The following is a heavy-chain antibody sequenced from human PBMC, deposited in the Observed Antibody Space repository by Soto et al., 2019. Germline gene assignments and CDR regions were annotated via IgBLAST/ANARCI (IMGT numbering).Heavy chain of an antibody. D-gene: IGHD3-22*01. Sequence: QVQLVESGGGVVQPGRSLRLSCAASGFTFSSYGMHWVRQAPGKGLEWVAVIWYDGSNKYYADSVKGRFTISRDNSKNTLYLQMNSLRAEDTAVYYCARAQSYYYDSSGTVWDYWGQGTLVTVSS. CDR1: GFTFSSYG. CDR2: IWYDGSNK. CDR3: ARAQSYYYDSSGTVWDY. V-gene: IGHV3-33*01. J-gene: IGHJ4*02.